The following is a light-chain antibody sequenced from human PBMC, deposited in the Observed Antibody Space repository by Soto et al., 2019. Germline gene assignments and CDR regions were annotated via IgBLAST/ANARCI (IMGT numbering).Light chain of an antibody. CDR2: GAF. CDR3: QQRSNWPPEIT. Sequence: EILLTQSPATLSLSPGERDTLSCRASPSVSSHLVWYQQKPGQAPRLLISGAFTRATGIPARFSGTGSGTEFTLTISSLDPEDFAVYYCQQRSNWPPEITFGQGTRLEIK. CDR1: PSVSSH. V-gene: IGKV3-11*01. J-gene: IGKJ5*01.